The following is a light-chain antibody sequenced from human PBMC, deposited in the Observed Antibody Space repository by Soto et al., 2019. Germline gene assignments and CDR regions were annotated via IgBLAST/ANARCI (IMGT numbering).Light chain of an antibody. CDR2: DAI. CDR3: QRYDNVPLT. CDR1: QDISNY. J-gene: IGKJ4*01. Sequence: DIQMTQSPSSLSASVGDRVTITCQASQDISNYLNWYQQKPWKAPKLLIYDAINLETGVPSRFSGSGSGTDFTVTISSLQPEDSATYYCQRYDNVPLTFGGGTRVEIK. V-gene: IGKV1-33*01.